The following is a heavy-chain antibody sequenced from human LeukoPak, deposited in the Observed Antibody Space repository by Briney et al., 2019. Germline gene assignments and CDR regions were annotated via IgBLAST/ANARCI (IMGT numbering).Heavy chain of an antibody. CDR1: GGSISSYY. V-gene: IGHV4-59*08. CDR3: ARRTLREQLVRSNYYYMDV. D-gene: IGHD6-6*01. Sequence: SETLSLTCTVSGGSISSYYWSWIRQSPGKGLEWIGYIYYSGSTNYNPSLKSRDTISVDTSKNQFSLKLSSVTAADTAVYYCARRTLREQLVRSNYYYMDVWGKGTTVTVSS. CDR2: IYYSGST. J-gene: IGHJ6*03.